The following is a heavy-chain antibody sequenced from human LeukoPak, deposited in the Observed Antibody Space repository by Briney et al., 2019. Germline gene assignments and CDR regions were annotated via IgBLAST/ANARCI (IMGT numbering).Heavy chain of an antibody. J-gene: IGHJ4*02. Sequence: GRSLRLSCTASGFPFSSFTIHWVRQAPGKGLEWVSYISSSGSTIYYADSVKGRFTISRDNAKNSLYLQMNSLRAEDTAVYYCARERSGSPFDYWGQGTLVTVSS. V-gene: IGHV3-48*04. CDR1: GFPFSSFT. D-gene: IGHD3-10*01. CDR3: ARERSGSPFDY. CDR2: ISSSGSTI.